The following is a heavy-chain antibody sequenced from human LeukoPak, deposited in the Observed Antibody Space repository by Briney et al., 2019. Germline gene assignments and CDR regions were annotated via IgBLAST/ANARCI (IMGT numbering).Heavy chain of an antibody. J-gene: IGHJ6*03. CDR3: ARPPFWGGMFKYYYTDV. Sequence: ASVKVSCKASGYTFTGYYMHWVRQAPGQGLEWMGWINPNSGGTNYAQKFQGRVTMTRDTSISTAYMELSSLRSEDTAVYYCARPPFWGGMFKYYYTDVGGKGTTFPVS. D-gene: IGHD3-16*01. CDR1: GYTFTGYY. V-gene: IGHV1-2*02. CDR2: INPNSGGT.